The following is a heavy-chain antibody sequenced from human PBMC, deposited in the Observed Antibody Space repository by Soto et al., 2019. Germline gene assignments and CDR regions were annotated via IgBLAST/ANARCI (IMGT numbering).Heavy chain of an antibody. CDR1: GYTFTSYG. J-gene: IGHJ6*02. V-gene: IGHV1-18*04. Sequence: ASVKVSCKASGYTFTSYGISWVRQAPGQGLEWMGWISAYNGNTNYAQKLQGRVTMTTDTSTSTAYMELRSLRSDDTAVYYCARGLSSGYYYYYYGMDVSGQGTTVTVSS. CDR2: ISAYNGNT. D-gene: IGHD3-22*01. CDR3: ARGLSSGYYYYYYGMDV.